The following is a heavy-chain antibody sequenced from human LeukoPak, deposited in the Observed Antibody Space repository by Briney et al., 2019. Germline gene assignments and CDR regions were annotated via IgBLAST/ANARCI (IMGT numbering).Heavy chain of an antibody. D-gene: IGHD1-26*01. Sequence: SETLSLTCIVSGGSISIYYWNWIRQPPGEGLGWIGSPYNSGSPTYNPSLKSRVTISGDTSKNQFTLKLSSVTAADTAVYYCTRDREVGFWGQETLVSVSS. CDR1: GGSISIYY. V-gene: IGHV4-59*01. CDR3: TRDREVGF. CDR2: PYNSGSP. J-gene: IGHJ4*02.